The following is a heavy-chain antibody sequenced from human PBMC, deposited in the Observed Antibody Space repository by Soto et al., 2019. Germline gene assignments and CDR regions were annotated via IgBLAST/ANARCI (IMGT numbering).Heavy chain of an antibody. CDR1: GLTFKAYA. J-gene: IGHJ6*02. D-gene: IGHD2-15*01. Sequence: GGSLRLSCAASGLTFKAYAFHWVRQAPGKGLEWVSGISWNSGSIGYADSVKGRFTISRDNAKNSLYLQMSSVRGDDTALYYCAKDRGGYYYYGMDVWGQGTTVTVSS. CDR2: ISWNSGSI. V-gene: IGHV3-9*01. CDR3: AKDRGGYYYYGMDV.